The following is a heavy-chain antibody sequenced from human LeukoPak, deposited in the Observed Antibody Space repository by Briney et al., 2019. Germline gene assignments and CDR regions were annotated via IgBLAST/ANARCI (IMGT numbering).Heavy chain of an antibody. CDR2: ISSSSSYI. V-gene: IGHV3-21*01. CDR3: ASDYSSGWSEYFQH. D-gene: IGHD6-19*01. Sequence: GGSLRLSCAASGFTFSSYSMNWVRQAPGKGLEWVSSISSSSSYIYYADSVKGRFTISRDNAKNSLYLQMNSLRAEDTAVYYCASDYSSGWSEYFQHWGQGTLVTVSS. CDR1: GFTFSSYS. J-gene: IGHJ1*01.